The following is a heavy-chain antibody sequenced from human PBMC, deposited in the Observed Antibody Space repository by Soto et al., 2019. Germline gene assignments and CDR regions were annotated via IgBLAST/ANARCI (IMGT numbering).Heavy chain of an antibody. Sequence: GGSLRLSCAASGFTFTSYAMGWVRQAPGKGLEWVSVVSSGGSTYYADSVTGRFTVSRDNSKNTLSLQMNSLRAEDTAVYYCAKRRGAGGHFDYWGQGARGTVS. CDR1: GFTFTSYA. J-gene: IGHJ4*02. CDR3: AKRRGAGGHFDY. V-gene: IGHV3-23*01. CDR2: VSSGGST. D-gene: IGHD2-15*01.